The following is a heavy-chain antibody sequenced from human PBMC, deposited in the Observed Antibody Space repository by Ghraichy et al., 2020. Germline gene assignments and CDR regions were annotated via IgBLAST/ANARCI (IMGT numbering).Heavy chain of an antibody. J-gene: IGHJ4*02. CDR1: GFTFSNYW. CDR3: ARDFWSGYAKYYFDY. Sequence: LSLTCAASGFTFSNYWMSWVRQAPGKGLEWVANIKEDGSEKYYVDSVKGRFTMSRDNAENSLYLQMNSLRAEDTAVYYCARDFWSGYAKYYFDYWGQGTLVTVSS. V-gene: IGHV3-7*03. CDR2: IKEDGSEK. D-gene: IGHD3-3*01.